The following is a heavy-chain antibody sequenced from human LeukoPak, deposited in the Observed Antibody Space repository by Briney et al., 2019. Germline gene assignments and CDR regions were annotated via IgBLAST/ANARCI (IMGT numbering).Heavy chain of an antibody. CDR2: ISSNGGGT. V-gene: IGHV3-64*01. D-gene: IGHD2-15*01. CDR1: GFTFSGYG. Sequence: GGSLRLSCAASGFTFSGYGMHWVRQAPGKGLEYVSAISSNGGGTYYANSVKGRFTISRDNSKNTLYLQMGSLRAEDMAVYYCARVRCSGGNCYTSEYYFDYWGQGTLVTVSS. CDR3: ARVRCSGGNCYTSEYYFDY. J-gene: IGHJ4*02.